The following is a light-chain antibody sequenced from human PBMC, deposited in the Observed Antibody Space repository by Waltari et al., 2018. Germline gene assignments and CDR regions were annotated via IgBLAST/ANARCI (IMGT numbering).Light chain of an antibody. Sequence: DIQMTQSPSTLSASVGDRVTITCRASQSITNWLAWYQQKPGKAPKLLFYKASNLESGGPSRFSGSGSGTEFTLTISSLQPDDFATYYCQQYDNYWTFGQGTKVEIK. J-gene: IGKJ1*01. V-gene: IGKV1-5*03. CDR2: KAS. CDR3: QQYDNYWT. CDR1: QSITNW.